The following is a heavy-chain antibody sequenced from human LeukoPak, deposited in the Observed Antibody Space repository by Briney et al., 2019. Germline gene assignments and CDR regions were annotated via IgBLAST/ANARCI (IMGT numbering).Heavy chain of an antibody. V-gene: IGHV3-33*01. CDR1: GFTFSSYG. J-gene: IGHJ4*02. Sequence: GGSLRLSCAASGFTFSSYGMHWVRQAPGKGLEWVAVIWYDGSNKYYADSVKGRLTISRDNSKNTLYLQMNSLRAEDTAVYYCARGRRERQWLVFRGSFDYWGQGTLVTVSS. D-gene: IGHD6-19*01. CDR2: IWYDGSNK. CDR3: ARGRRERQWLVFRGSFDY.